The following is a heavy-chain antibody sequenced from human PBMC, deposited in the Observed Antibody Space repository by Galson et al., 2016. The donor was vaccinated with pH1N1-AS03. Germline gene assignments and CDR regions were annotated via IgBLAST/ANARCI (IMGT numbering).Heavy chain of an antibody. CDR3: ARFSGSYQFDY. Sequence: ETLSLTCAVSGYSISSGFHWAWVRQPPSKGLEWIGTISHSGNTYYNPSLKSRVTMSVDTSKNQFSLKLSSVTAADAAVYYCARFSGSYQFDYWGQGTLSPSPQ. CDR1: GYSISSGFH. V-gene: IGHV4-38-2*01. CDR2: ISHSGNT. J-gene: IGHJ4*02. D-gene: IGHD1-26*01.